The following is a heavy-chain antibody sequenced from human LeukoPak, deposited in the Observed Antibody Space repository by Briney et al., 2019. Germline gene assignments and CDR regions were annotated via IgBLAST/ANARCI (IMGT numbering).Heavy chain of an antibody. CDR3: ARGLLMYDYVWGSYRYY. J-gene: IGHJ4*02. D-gene: IGHD3-16*02. Sequence: PGGSLRLSCAASGFTFSSYSMNWVRQAPGKGLEWVSYISSSGTSIYYADSVRGRFTISRDNAKNSLYLQMNSLRAEDTAVYYCARGLLMYDYVWGSYRYYWGQGTLVTVSS. V-gene: IGHV3-48*04. CDR2: ISSSGTSI. CDR1: GFTFSSYS.